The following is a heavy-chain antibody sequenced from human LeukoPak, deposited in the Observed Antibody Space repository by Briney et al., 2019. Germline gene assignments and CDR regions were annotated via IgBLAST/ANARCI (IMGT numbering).Heavy chain of an antibody. CDR3: ARAYPDYGGNSGYFDY. V-gene: IGHV4-39*07. D-gene: IGHD4-23*01. Sequence: WVRQAPGKGREWIGSIYYSGSTYYNPSLKSRVAISVDTSKNQFSLKLSSVTAADTAVYYCARAYPDYGGNSGYFDYWGQGTLVTVSS. CDR2: IYYSGST. J-gene: IGHJ4*02.